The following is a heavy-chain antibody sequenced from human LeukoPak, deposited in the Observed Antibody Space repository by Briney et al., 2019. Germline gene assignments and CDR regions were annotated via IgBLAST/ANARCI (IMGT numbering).Heavy chain of an antibody. CDR1: GFTFSSYA. CDR2: ISGSGGST. J-gene: IGHJ4*02. Sequence: GGSLRLSCAASGFTFSSYAMSWVRQAPGKGLEWVSAISGSGGSTYYADSVKGRFTISRDNAKNSLYLQMNSLRAEDTAVYYCATAPDSDFDYWGQGTLVTVSS. V-gene: IGHV3-23*01. CDR3: ATAPDSDFDY. D-gene: IGHD2-15*01.